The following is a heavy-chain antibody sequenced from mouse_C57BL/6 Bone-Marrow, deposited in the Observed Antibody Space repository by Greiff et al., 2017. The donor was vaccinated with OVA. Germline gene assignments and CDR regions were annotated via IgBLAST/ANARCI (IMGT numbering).Heavy chain of an antibody. D-gene: IGHD2-2*01. CDR3: ARGRGGYLYYDAMDY. V-gene: IGHV1-53*01. Sequence: QVQLQQPGTELVKPGASVKLSCKASGYTFTSYWMHWVKQRPGQGLEWIGNINPSNGGTNYNEKFKSKATLTVDKSSSTAYMQLSSLTSEDSAVYDCARGRGGYLYYDAMDYWGQGTSVTVSS. J-gene: IGHJ4*01. CDR2: INPSNGGT. CDR1: GYTFTSYW.